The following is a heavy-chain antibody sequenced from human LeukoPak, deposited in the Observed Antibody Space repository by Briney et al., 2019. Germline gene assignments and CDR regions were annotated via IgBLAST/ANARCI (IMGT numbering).Heavy chain of an antibody. D-gene: IGHD6-13*01. CDR1: GFTFSSYA. CDR3: ASISSGWYR. CDR2: ISSNGGST. Sequence: GGSLRLSCAASGFTFSSYAMHWVRQAPAKGLEYVSAISSNGGSTYYANSVKGRFTISRDNSKNTLYLQMCSLRAEELSVYYSASISSGWYRWGQGTLVTVSS. V-gene: IGHV3-64*01. J-gene: IGHJ4*02.